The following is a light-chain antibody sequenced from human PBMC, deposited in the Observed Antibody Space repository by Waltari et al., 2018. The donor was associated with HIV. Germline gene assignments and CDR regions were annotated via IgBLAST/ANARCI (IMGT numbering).Light chain of an antibody. CDR2: AAS. J-gene: IGKJ1*01. Sequence: TCRASQDIFNYLAWYQQKPGKVPKLLIYAASTLQSGVPSRFSGSGSGPVFTLTISSLQPEDVAIYYCQRYNSAQWTFGQGTKVEIK. CDR1: QDIFNY. CDR3: QRYNSAQWT. V-gene: IGKV1-27*01.